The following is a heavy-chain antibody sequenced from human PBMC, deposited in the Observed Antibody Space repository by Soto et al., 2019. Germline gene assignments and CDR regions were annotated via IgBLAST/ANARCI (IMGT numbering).Heavy chain of an antibody. CDR1: GLTFSDRY. Sequence: PGSSLKLSCAASGLTFSDRYMDWVRQAPGKGLEWVGRIRKKTNSYTTEYAASVKGRFIISRDDSTNSLYLQMSSLKTEDTAVYYCTTVTTVDYYFDYWGQGTLVTVSS. V-gene: IGHV3-72*01. J-gene: IGHJ4*02. CDR2: IRKKTNSYTT. CDR3: TTVTTVDYYFDY. D-gene: IGHD4-17*01.